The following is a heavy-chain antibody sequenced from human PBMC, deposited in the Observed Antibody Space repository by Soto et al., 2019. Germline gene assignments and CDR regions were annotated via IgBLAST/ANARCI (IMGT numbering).Heavy chain of an antibody. CDR3: AREGGPGTIRNYYDYYGMDV. J-gene: IGHJ6*02. Sequence: EVQLVESGGGLIQPGGSLRLSCAASGFTVSSNYMSWVRQAPGKGLEWVSVIYSGGSTYYGDSVKGRFTISRDNSKNTLYLQMISLSAEDAAVYYCAREGGPGTIRNYYDYYGMDVWGQGTTVTVSS. V-gene: IGHV3-53*01. CDR1: GFTVSSNY. CDR2: IYSGGST. D-gene: IGHD3-16*01.